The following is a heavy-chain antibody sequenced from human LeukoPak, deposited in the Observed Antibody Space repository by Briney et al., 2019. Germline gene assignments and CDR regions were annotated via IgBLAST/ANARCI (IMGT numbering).Heavy chain of an antibody. CDR1: GYTFTSYG. CDR3: ARVSYGSGSYYNSHYYMDV. Sequence: ASVKVSCKASGYTFTSYGISWVRQAPGQGLEWMGWISAYNGNTNYAQKLQGRVTMTTDTSTSTAYMELRSLRSDDTAVYYCARVSYGSGSYYNSHYYMDVWGKGTTVTVSS. CDR2: ISAYNGNT. V-gene: IGHV1-18*01. J-gene: IGHJ6*03. D-gene: IGHD3-10*01.